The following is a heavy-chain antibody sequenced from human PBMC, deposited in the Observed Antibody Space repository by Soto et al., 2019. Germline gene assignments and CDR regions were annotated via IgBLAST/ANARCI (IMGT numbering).Heavy chain of an antibody. J-gene: IGHJ6*03. CDR2: ISSSGST. D-gene: IGHD2-15*01. CDR1: SDSISSSYW. CDR3: ARTRGLLTYYYYMDV. V-gene: IGHV4-4*02. Sequence: QVQLQESGPGLVKPSGTLSLTCAVSSDSISSSYWWSWVRQSPGKGLEWIGEISSSGSTNYNPSLKSRVNISVDRSKSQFSLKLSSVTAADTAVYYCARTRGLLTYYYYMDVWGKGTTVTVSS.